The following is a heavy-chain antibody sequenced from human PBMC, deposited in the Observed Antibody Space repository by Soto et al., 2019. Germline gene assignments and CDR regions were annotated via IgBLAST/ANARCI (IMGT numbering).Heavy chain of an antibody. Sequence: PERIRHTKTVAGGSLKHYYYSWIRQPPGKGLEWIGYIFSSGNTNSKPSLKSRLTISVDTSKNQFSLKLSSLISADMAVYYCASGFRLDVLCQGSTVT. D-gene: IGHD6-6*01. V-gene: IGHV4-59*01. J-gene: IGHJ3*01. CDR1: GGSLKHYY. CDR3: ASGFRLDV. CDR2: IFSSGNT.